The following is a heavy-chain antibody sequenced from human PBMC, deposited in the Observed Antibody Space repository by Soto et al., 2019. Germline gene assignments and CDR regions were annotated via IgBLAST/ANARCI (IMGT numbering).Heavy chain of an antibody. CDR1: GSGFTFSDHY. V-gene: IGHV3-72*01. D-gene: IGHD6-19*01. CDR2: ITNKANGYTT. CDR3: TRGHSSVSIYAFAI. Sequence: EVQLVESGGGLVQPGGSLRLSCVASGSGFTFSDHYMDWVRKAPGKGLGSAVRITNKANGYTTKYAASVSGRFTISREDSKNSLYLQINSLKTEDTAVYYCTRGHSSVSIYAFAIWGQEAMVTVSS. J-gene: IGHJ3*02.